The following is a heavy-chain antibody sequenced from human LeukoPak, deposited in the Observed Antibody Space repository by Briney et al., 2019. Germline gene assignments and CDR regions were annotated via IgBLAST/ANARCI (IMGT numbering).Heavy chain of an antibody. CDR3: ARLWELRKAFPFDY. D-gene: IGHD1-26*01. CDR1: GYTFTSYG. V-gene: IGHV1-18*01. J-gene: IGHJ4*02. CDR2: ISAYNGNT. Sequence: ASVKVSCKASGYTFTSYGISWVRQAPGQGLEWMGWISAYNGNTNYAQNPQGRVTMTTDTSTTTAYMELRSLRSDDTAVYYCARLWELRKAFPFDYWGQGTLVTVSS.